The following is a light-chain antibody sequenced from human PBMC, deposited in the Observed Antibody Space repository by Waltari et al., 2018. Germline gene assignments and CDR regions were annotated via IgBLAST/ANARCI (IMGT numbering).Light chain of an antibody. V-gene: IGLV1-51*02. CDR3: GTWDSSLSVGV. CDR1: DSNIGKNF. J-gene: IGLJ2*01. CDR2: EKL. Sequence: QSLLTQAPSMSAAPGQKVTISCSGSDSNIGKNFVSWYQQVAGSAPKLLIYEKLRRPSGIPDRISVAKSYTSATLAITGLQTGDEADYCCGTWDSSLSVGVFGGGTKVTVL.